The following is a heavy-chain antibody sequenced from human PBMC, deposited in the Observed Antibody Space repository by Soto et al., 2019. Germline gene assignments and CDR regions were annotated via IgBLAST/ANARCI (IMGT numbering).Heavy chain of an antibody. J-gene: IGHJ5*02. Sequence: SETLSLTCTVSGGSISSSSYYWGWIRQPPGKGLEWIGSIYYSGSTYYNPSLKSRVTISVDTSKNQFSLKLSSVTAADTAVYYCARQRARIPDNWFDPWGQGTLVTVSS. D-gene: IGHD5-12*01. CDR3: ARQRARIPDNWFDP. V-gene: IGHV4-39*01. CDR1: GGSISSSSYY. CDR2: IYYSGST.